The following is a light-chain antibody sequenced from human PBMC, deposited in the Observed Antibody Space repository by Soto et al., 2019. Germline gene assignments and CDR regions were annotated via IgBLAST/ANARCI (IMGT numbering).Light chain of an antibody. CDR2: DVS. V-gene: IGLV2-14*01. CDR3: SSYITSNTRQIV. J-gene: IGLJ1*01. CDR1: SNEVGGYNY. Sequence: ALAPPAPLSWSPGQSITISPPGNSNEVGGYNYVSWYQQHPGKAPKFMIYDVSNRPSGVSNRFSGSKSGNTASLTISGLQAEDEADYYCSSYITSNTRQIVFGTGTKVTVL.